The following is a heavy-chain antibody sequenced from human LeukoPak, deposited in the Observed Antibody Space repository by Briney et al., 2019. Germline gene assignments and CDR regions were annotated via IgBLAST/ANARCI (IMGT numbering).Heavy chain of an antibody. CDR1: GYTFTGYY. D-gene: IGHD3-10*01. Sequence: GASVKVSCKASGYTFTGYYMHWVRQAPGQGLEWMGRINPNTGGTNYAQKFQGRVTMTRDTSISTAYMELSRLRSDVTAVYYCARVRRDGSEGFDYWGQGTLVTVSS. V-gene: IGHV1-2*06. J-gene: IGHJ4*02. CDR3: ARVRRDGSEGFDY. CDR2: INPNTGGT.